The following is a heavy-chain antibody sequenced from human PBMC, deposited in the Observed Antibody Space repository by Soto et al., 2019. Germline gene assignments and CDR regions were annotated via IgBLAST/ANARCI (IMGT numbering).Heavy chain of an antibody. CDR3: ARRIPFGYGMDV. V-gene: IGHV3-64*01. J-gene: IGHJ6*02. CDR1: GFTFSSYA. Sequence: DSGGGLVQPGGSLRLSCAASGFTFSSYAMHWVRQAPGKGLEYVSAITSNGGNTDYASSVKGRFTISRDNSKNTLYLQMGSLRAEDMAVYYCARRIPFGYGMDVWGQGTTVTVSS. D-gene: IGHD2-21*01. CDR2: ITSNGGNT.